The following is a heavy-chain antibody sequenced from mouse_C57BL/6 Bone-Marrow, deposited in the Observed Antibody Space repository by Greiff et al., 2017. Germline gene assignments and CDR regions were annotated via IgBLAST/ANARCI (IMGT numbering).Heavy chain of an antibody. D-gene: IGHD2-4*01. CDR3: ARSYDYDDYTMDY. CDR1: GYTFTNYW. J-gene: IGHJ4*01. V-gene: IGHV1-64*01. Sequence: QVQLKQPGAELVKPGASVKLSCKASGYTFTNYWMHWVKQRPGQGLEWIGMMHPNGGSPDYNEKFKSAATLSVDKSSRTAYMELSSLTSEDSAVYYCARSYDYDDYTMDYWGQGTSVTVSS. CDR2: MHPNGGSP.